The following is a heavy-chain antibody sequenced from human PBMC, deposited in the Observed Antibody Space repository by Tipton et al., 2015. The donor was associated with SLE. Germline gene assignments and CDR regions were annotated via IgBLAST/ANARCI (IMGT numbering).Heavy chain of an antibody. CDR3: ARGTVVTSRGPLDS. V-gene: IGHV4-59*08. CDR2: IYYSGST. Sequence: TLSLTCTVSGGSISSYYWSWIRQPPGKGLEWIGYIYYSGSTNYNPSLKSRVTISVDTSKNQFSLRLSSVTAADTAVYYCARGTVVTSRGPLDSWGRGVLVTVSS. D-gene: IGHD2-21*02. CDR1: GGSISSYY. J-gene: IGHJ4*02.